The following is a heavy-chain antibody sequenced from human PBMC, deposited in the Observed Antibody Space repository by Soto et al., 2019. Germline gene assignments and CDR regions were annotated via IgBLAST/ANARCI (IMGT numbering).Heavy chain of an antibody. V-gene: IGHV1-2*02. D-gene: IGHD2-15*01. CDR3: ARGEVVAATPGWFDP. CDR2: INPNSGGT. J-gene: IGHJ5*02. CDR1: GYTFTGYY. Sequence: ASVKVSCKASGYTFTGYYMHWVRQAPGQGREWMGWINPNSGGTNYAQKFQGRVTMTRDTSISTAYMELSRLRSDDTAVYYCARGEVVAATPGWFDPWGQGTLVTVSS.